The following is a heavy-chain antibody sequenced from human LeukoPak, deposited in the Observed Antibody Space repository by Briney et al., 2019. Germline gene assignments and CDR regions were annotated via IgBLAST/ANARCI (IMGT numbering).Heavy chain of an antibody. J-gene: IGHJ4*02. V-gene: IGHV3-21*01. CDR2: ISTSSSYI. Sequence: GGSLRLSCAASGFTFNRYNMNWVRRAPGKGLEWVSSISTSSSYIYYADSVKGRFTISRDNAKNSLYLQMNSLRAEDTAVYYCARAGYDFWSGYLFYWGQGTLVTVSS. CDR1: GFTFNRYN. CDR3: ARAGYDFWSGYLFY. D-gene: IGHD3-3*01.